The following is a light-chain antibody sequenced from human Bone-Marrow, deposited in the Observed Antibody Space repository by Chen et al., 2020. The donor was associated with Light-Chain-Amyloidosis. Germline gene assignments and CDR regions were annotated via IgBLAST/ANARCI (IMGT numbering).Light chain of an antibody. Sequence: SYELTHPPSESVSPGQTARITCSGDDLPTKYAYCYQQKPGQAPVLVINRDTERPSGISERFSGSSSGTTATLTISGVQAEDEADYHCQSADSSGTYEVIFGGGTKLTVL. CDR1: DLPTKY. CDR2: RDT. CDR3: QSADSSGTYEVI. J-gene: IGLJ2*01. V-gene: IGLV3-25*03.